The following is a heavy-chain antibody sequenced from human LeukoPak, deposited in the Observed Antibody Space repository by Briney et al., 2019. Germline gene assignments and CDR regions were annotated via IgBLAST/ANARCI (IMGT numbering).Heavy chain of an antibody. CDR1: GYRFTSYW. V-gene: IGHV5-51*01. CDR2: IYPADSDI. Sequence: GESLKISCKGSGYRFTSYWIAWVRQMPGKGLEWMGIIYPADSDIRYSPSFQGQVTISADKSISTAYLQWSSLKASDTAMYYCARRGTSYCGGDCYFFDYWGQGTLVTVSS. D-gene: IGHD2-21*02. CDR3: ARRGTSYCGGDCYFFDY. J-gene: IGHJ4*02.